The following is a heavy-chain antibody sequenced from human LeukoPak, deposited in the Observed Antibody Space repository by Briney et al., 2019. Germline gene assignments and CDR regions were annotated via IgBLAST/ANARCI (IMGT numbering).Heavy chain of an antibody. Sequence: GGSLRLSCAASRFTFSIYAMSWVRQAPGKGLEWVSTITGSGDSAYYADSVKGRFTISRDNSKNTLYLQMHSMRAEDTAVYYCAKGPSSGWYDSWGQGTLVTVSS. J-gene: IGHJ5*01. CDR2: ITGSGDSA. CDR3: AKGPSSGWYDS. D-gene: IGHD6-19*01. CDR1: RFTFSIYA. V-gene: IGHV3-23*01.